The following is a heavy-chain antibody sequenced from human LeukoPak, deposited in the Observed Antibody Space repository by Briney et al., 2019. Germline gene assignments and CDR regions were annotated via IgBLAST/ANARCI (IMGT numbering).Heavy chain of an antibody. CDR2: IYYSGST. Sequence: PSETLSLTCTVSGGSISSSSYYWGWIRQPPGKGLEWIGSIYYSGSTYYNPSLKSRVSISLDMSKNQFSLKVSSVTATDTAVYYCARHPFSAPFDYWGQGILVTVSS. J-gene: IGHJ4*02. CDR3: ARHPFSAPFDY. D-gene: IGHD6-19*01. V-gene: IGHV4-39*01. CDR1: GGSISSSSYY.